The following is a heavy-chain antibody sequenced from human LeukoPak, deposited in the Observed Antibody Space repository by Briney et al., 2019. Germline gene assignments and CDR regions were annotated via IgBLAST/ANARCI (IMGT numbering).Heavy chain of an antibody. V-gene: IGHV3-48*03. CDR1: GFTFSSYG. J-gene: IGHJ6*02. Sequence: GGSLRLSCAASGFTFSSYGMNWVRQAPGKGLEWVSYISSSGSTIYYADSVKGRFTISRDNAKNSLYLQMNSLRAEDTAVYYCARDTRPLVEGQKYCYYYCMDVWGQGTTVTVSS. CDR2: ISSSGSTI. D-gene: IGHD2-8*02. CDR3: ARDTRPLVEGQKYCYYYCMDV.